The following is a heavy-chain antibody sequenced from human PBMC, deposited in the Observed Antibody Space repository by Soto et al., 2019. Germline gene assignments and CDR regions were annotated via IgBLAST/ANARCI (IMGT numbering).Heavy chain of an antibody. V-gene: IGHV3-7*01. CDR2: IKQDGSEK. D-gene: IGHD3-10*01. CDR3: ARDTNYGSGKNYYGMDV. CDR1: GFTFSSYW. J-gene: IGHJ6*02. Sequence: PGGSLRLSCAASGFTFSSYWMSWVRQAPGKGLEWVANIKQDGSEKYYVDSVKGRFTISRDNAKSSLYLQMNSLRAEDTAVYYCARDTNYGSGKNYYGMDVWGQGTTVTVSS.